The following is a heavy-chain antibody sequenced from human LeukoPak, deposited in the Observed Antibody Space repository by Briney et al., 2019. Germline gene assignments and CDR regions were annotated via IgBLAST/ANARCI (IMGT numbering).Heavy chain of an antibody. CDR3: AKGRSGWHWFDP. D-gene: IGHD6-19*01. Sequence: GGSLRLSCAASGFTFDDNAMHWVRQAPGKGLEWVSLISGDSGYTYYTDSVKGRFTISRDNRKNSLYLQMNSLRTEDTALYYCAKGRSGWHWFDPWGQGTLVTVSS. J-gene: IGHJ5*02. V-gene: IGHV3-43*02. CDR2: ISGDSGYT. CDR1: GFTFDDNA.